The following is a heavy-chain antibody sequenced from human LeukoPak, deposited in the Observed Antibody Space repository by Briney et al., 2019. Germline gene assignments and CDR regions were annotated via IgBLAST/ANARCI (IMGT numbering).Heavy chain of an antibody. CDR2: IYYSGST. D-gene: IGHD3-10*01. CDR1: GGSISSYY. CDR3: AGGGSKYYFDY. J-gene: IGHJ4*02. Sequence: SETLSLTCTVSGGSISSYYWSWIRQPPGKGLEWIGYIYYSGSTNYNPSLKSRVPISVDTSKTQFSLKLSSVTAADTAVYYCAGGGSKYYFDYWGQGTLVTVSS. V-gene: IGHV4-59*01.